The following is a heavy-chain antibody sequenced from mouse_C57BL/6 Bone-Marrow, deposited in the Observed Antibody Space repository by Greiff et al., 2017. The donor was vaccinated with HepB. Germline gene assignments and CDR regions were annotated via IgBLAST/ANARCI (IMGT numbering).Heavy chain of an antibody. CDR3: ARDTVYYYGSSHYYFDY. CDR2: ISDGGSYT. V-gene: IGHV5-4*01. Sequence: EVQVVESGGGLVKPGGSLKLSCAASGFTFSSYAMSWVRQTPEKRLEWVATISDGGSYTYYPDNVKGRFTISRDNAKNNLYLQMSHLKSEDTAMYYCARDTVYYYGSSHYYFDYWGQGTTLTVSS. D-gene: IGHD1-1*01. CDR1: GFTFSSYA. J-gene: IGHJ2*01.